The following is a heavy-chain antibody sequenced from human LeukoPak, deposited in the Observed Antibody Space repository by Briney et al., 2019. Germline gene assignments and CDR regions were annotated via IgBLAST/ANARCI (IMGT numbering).Heavy chain of an antibody. CDR3: ARQGSYRGGDY. CDR1: GGSISSSSYY. CDR2: IYYSGST. J-gene: IGHJ4*02. D-gene: IGHD1-26*01. V-gene: IGHV4-39*01. Sequence: SETLSLTCTVSGGSISSSSYYWGWIRQPPGKGLEWIGSIYYSGSTYYNPSLKSRVTISVDTSKNQFSLKLSSVTAADTAVYYCARQGSYRGGDYWGQGTLVTVSS.